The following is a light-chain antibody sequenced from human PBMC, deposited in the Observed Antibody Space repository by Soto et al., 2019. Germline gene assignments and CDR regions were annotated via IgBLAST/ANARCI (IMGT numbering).Light chain of an antibody. CDR2: GAS. V-gene: IGKV3-15*01. J-gene: IGKJ2*01. CDR3: QQYNNWRSYT. CDR1: QSVSTN. Sequence: EIVMTQSPATLSVSPGERATLSCRASQSVSTNLAWYQQKPGRAPRLLIYGASTRATGIPDRFSGSGSGTDFTLTISSLQSEDFAVYFCQQYNNWRSYTFGQGTKVDIK.